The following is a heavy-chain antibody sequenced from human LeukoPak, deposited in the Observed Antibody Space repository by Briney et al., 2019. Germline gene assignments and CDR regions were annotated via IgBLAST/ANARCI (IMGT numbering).Heavy chain of an antibody. CDR1: GFTFSSYA. Sequence: GGSLRLSCAASGFTFSSYAMSWARQAPGKGLEWVTAFSGSGGSTHYIDSVNGRFTISSDNSKNTLYLQMNSLRAEDTAVYYCAKDRGYSGYEDGQFDYWGQGTLVTVSS. D-gene: IGHD5-12*01. J-gene: IGHJ4*02. CDR2: FSGSGGST. CDR3: AKDRGYSGYEDGQFDY. V-gene: IGHV3-23*01.